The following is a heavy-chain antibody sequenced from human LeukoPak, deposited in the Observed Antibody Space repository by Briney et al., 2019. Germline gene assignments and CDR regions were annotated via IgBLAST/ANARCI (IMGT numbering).Heavy chain of an antibody. CDR3: ASLSLRLGELSPINPPDY. V-gene: IGHV3-21*01. Sequence: GGSLRLSCAASGFTFSSYSMTWVRQAPGKGLEWVSSISSSSSYIYYADSVKGRFTISRDNAKNSLYLQMNSLRAEDTAVYYCASLSLRLGELSPINPPDYWGQGTLVTVSS. CDR2: ISSSSSYI. CDR1: GFTFSSYS. J-gene: IGHJ4*02. D-gene: IGHD3-16*02.